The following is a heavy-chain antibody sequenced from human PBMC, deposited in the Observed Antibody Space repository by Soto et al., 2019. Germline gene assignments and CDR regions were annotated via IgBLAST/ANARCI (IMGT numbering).Heavy chain of an antibody. CDR3: AKDAPYVGSDY. Sequence: PGGSLRLSCAASGFTFSSYGMHWVRQAPGKGLEWVAVISYDGSNKYYADSVKGRFTISRDNAKNTLYLQMNSLRAEDTAVYYCAKDAPYVGSDYWGQGTLVTVSS. J-gene: IGHJ4*02. CDR1: GFTFSSYG. CDR2: ISYDGSNK. V-gene: IGHV3-30*18. D-gene: IGHD3-10*01.